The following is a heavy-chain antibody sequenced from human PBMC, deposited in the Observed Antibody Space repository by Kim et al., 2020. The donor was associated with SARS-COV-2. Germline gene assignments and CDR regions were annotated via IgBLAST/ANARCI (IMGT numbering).Heavy chain of an antibody. J-gene: IGHJ6*02. CDR3: TRGISRLYYYYYGMDV. V-gene: IGHV3-49*02. Sequence: SVKGRFTISRDDSKSIAYLQMNSLKTEDTAVYYCTRGISRLYYYYYGMDVWGQGTTVTVSS.